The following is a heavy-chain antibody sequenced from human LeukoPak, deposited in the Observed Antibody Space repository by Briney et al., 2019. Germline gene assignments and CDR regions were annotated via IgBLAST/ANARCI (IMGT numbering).Heavy chain of an antibody. CDR2: IKGDGSVT. J-gene: IGHJ5*02. CDR1: GFTFSSYA. D-gene: IGHD3-3*01. V-gene: IGHV3-74*01. Sequence: GGSLRLSCAASGFTFSSYAMSWVRQAPGKGLVWVSRIKGDGSVTVYADSVKGRFTISRDNAKNTLYLQMNGLRVEDTAVYYCARSDWFDPWGQGTLVTVSS. CDR3: ARSDWFDP.